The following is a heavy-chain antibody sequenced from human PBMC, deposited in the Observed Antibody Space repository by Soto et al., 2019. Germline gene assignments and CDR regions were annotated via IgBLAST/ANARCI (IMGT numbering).Heavy chain of an antibody. D-gene: IGHD4-4*01. CDR2: ISYDGTIT. V-gene: IGHV3-30-3*01. CDR3: TTGTTVTAFFDY. CDR1: GFTISNYG. Sequence: GGSLRLSCAASGFTISNYGMYWVCQAPGKGLEWVAVISYDGTITYYADSVKGRFTISRDNSKNTLYLQMNSLKTEDTAVYYCTTGTTVTAFFDYWGQGTLVTVSS. J-gene: IGHJ4*02.